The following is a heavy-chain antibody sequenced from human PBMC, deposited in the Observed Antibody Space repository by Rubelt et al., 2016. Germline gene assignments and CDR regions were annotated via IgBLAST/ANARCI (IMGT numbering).Heavy chain of an antibody. D-gene: IGHD3-9*01. V-gene: IGHV3-9*01. Sequence: VQLVESGGGVVQPGRSLRLSCAASGFTFSSYGMHWVRQAPGKGLEWVSGISWNSGSIGYADSVKGRFTISRDNAKNSLYLQMNSLRAEDTALYYCAKDSTYDILTGYCDYWGQGTLVTVSS. CDR3: AKDSTYDILTGYCDY. CDR1: GFTFSSYG. J-gene: IGHJ4*02. CDR2: ISWNSGSI.